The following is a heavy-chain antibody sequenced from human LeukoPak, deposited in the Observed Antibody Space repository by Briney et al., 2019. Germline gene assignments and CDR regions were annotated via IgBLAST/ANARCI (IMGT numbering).Heavy chain of an antibody. CDR2: IYYSGST. J-gene: IGHJ4*02. CDR1: GGSISSSSYF. V-gene: IGHV4-39*07. Sequence: SETLSLTCTVSGGSISSSSYFWGWIRQPPGKGLEWIGGIYYSGSTYYNPSLKSRVTLSIDTSKNQFSLKLSSVTAADPAVYYCVRGAWLGSSSWYYFDYWGQGTLVTVSS. CDR3: VRGAWLGSSSWYYFDY. D-gene: IGHD6-13*01.